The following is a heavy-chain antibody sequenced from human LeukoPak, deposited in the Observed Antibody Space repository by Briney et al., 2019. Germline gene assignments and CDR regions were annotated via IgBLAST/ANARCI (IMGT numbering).Heavy chain of an antibody. CDR1: GFTFTTYW. J-gene: IGHJ4*02. Sequence: GGSLRLSCAASGFTFTTYWMSWVRQAPGKGLEWVAQIKKDGSEEYSVDSVKGRFTISRDNAKNSLYLQMNSLRVEDTAVYYCARVARGYPDSWGQGTLVTVSS. CDR3: ARVARGYPDS. D-gene: IGHD3-3*01. CDR2: IKKDGSEE. V-gene: IGHV3-7*04.